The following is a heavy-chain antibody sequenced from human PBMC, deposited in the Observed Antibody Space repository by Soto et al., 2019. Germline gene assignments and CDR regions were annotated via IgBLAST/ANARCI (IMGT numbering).Heavy chain of an antibody. CDR1: GFTFSSYA. V-gene: IGHV3-23*01. Sequence: EVQLLESGGDLVQPGGSLRLSCAASGFTFSSYALTWVRQAPGKGLEWVSGRTGSGAGTFYADSVKGRFAISRDNSRKTLYLQMNSLRVEDTAIYYCARETHSSSRGAFDIWGQGTMVTVSS. CDR3: ARETHSSSRGAFDI. J-gene: IGHJ3*02. CDR2: RTGSGAGT. D-gene: IGHD6-13*01.